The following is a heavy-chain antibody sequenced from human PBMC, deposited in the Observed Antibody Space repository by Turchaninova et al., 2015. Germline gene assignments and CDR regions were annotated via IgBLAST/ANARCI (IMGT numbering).Heavy chain of an antibody. V-gene: IGHV3-20*04. Sequence: EVLLVESGGGVVRPGGSLRLSCVASGFTFVDYGMTWVRQAPGQGLEWVSVINWNGISTNFANFVKGRXXTSRXNGKNXXYLXXXSLRDEDXXXYYCTRDPPXGFAXXWGQGTLVTXSS. CDR2: INWNGIST. CDR1: GFTFVDYG. J-gene: IGHJ4*02. D-gene: IGHD3-3*01. CDR3: TRDPPXGFAXX.